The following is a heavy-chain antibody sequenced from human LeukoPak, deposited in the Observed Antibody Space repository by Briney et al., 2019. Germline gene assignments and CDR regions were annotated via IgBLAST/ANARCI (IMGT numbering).Heavy chain of an antibody. J-gene: IGHJ6*02. Sequence: PGGSLRLSCAASGFTFSSYGMHWVRQAPGKGLEWVAFIRYDGSNKYYADSVKGRFTISRDNSKNTLYLQMNSLRAEDTAVYYCAKEAFAVATSVDYYYYYGMDVWGQGTTVTVSS. V-gene: IGHV3-30*02. CDR3: AKEAFAVATSVDYYYYYGMDV. CDR2: IRYDGSNK. D-gene: IGHD5-12*01. CDR1: GFTFSSYG.